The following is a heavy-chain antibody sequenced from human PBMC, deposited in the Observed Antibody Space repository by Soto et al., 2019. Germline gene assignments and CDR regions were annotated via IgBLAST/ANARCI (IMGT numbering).Heavy chain of an antibody. CDR1: GFSFSISP. D-gene: IGHD7-27*01. CDR3: ARDPKTSGGQHWAFNYFDS. J-gene: IGHJ4*02. CDR2: ISYDGTNK. Sequence: QVQLVESGGGVARPGRSLRLSCAASGFSFSISPMHWVRQAPGKGPEWVALISYDGTNKFYADSVKGRFTISRDNSKSTLYLQVDSLRPEDAAVYYCARDPKTSGGQHWAFNYFDSWGQGTLVTVSS. V-gene: IGHV3-30-3*01.